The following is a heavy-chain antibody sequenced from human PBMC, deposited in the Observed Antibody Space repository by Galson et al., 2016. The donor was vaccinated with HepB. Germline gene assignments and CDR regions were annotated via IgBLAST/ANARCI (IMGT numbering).Heavy chain of an antibody. Sequence: SLRLSCAASGFIVSDYWVHWVRQPPGKGLVWVSRISPDGTSTAYADSVKGRFTISRDNAKNTLYLQMNSLRAEDTAVYSCAAHKRQRVSDYEDYWGQGILVSVSS. CDR2: ISPDGTST. J-gene: IGHJ4*02. D-gene: IGHD6-25*01. V-gene: IGHV3-74*01. CDR3: AAHKRQRVSDYEDY. CDR1: GFIVSDYW.